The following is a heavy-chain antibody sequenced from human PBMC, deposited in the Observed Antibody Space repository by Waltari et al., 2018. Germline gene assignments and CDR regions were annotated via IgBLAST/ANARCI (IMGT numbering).Heavy chain of an antibody. D-gene: IGHD1-26*01. J-gene: IGHJ4*02. CDR2: ISRRATNI. V-gene: IGHV3-21*02. Sequence: EVQLVESGGGLVKPGGSLRLSCEASGFNFDSSTMNWVRQATGKGVGWVSSISRRATNIYYADSVRGRFTISRDSSKNTVFLQMHSLGVDDTAVYYCARDSGAGGPFFLWGQGDLVTVSS. CDR1: GFNFDSST. CDR3: ARDSGAGGPFFL.